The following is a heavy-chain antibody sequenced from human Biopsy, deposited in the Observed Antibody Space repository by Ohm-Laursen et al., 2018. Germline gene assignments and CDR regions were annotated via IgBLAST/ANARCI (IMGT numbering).Heavy chain of an antibody. J-gene: IGHJ6*02. CDR1: GYTFAGYY. CDR3: ARVPAYPSIDGYYGLDL. V-gene: IGHV1-2*02. D-gene: IGHD3-9*01. Sequence: SVKVSCKASGYTFAGYYLHWVRQAPGHGLEWMGWINPNSGNANYAQSFQGRLTVTRDTSISTAYMELTSLTFDDTAIYYCARVPAYPSIDGYYGLDLWGQGTTVIVFS. CDR2: INPNSGNA.